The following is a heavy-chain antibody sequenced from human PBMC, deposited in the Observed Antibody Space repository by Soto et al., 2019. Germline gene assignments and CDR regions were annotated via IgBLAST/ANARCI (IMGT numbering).Heavy chain of an antibody. D-gene: IGHD6-19*01. V-gene: IGHV4-31*03. Sequence: SETLSLTCFVSGYSITSGGYHWSWIRHHPGKGLEWIGSFYSSGSIIYNPSLRSRVSISGDTSSNQFSMSLTSVTAADTARYYCARMYSSGSGWFHPWGQGTLVTVSS. CDR2: FYSSGSI. CDR3: ARMYSSGSGWFHP. J-gene: IGHJ5*02. CDR1: GYSITSGGYH.